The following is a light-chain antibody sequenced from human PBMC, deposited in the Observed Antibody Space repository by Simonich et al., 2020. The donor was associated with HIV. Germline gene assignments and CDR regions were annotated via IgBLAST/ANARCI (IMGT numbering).Light chain of an antibody. CDR3: QQYNDWPT. CDR1: HSVSSF. Sequence: EIVLTQSPATLSLSPGERATLSCRDSHSVSSFLAWYQQKPGQAPRLLLYDASHRATGIPARFSGSGSRTDFTLTISSLEPEDFALYYCQQYNDWPTFGGGTKVEIK. CDR2: DAS. J-gene: IGKJ4*01. V-gene: IGKV3-11*01.